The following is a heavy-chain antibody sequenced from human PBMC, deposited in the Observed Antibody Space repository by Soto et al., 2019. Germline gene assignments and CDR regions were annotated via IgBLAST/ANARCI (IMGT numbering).Heavy chain of an antibody. CDR3: AKDRTSWHTWGLDC. CDR2: VSARGGTP. CDR1: GFTFSNYA. D-gene: IGHD6-13*01. V-gene: IGHV3-23*01. Sequence: EVQLLESGGGLVQPGGSLRLSCVASGFTFSNYAMSWVRQAPGKGLEGVSAVSARGGTPYYAASDQGRFTISRDNSKITFYLQMSSLRVEDTAIYYCAKDRTSWHTWGLDCWGQGNLVTVCS. J-gene: IGHJ4*02.